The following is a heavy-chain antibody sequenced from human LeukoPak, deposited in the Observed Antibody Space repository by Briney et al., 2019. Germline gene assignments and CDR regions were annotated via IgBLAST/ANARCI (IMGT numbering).Heavy chain of an antibody. Sequence: ASVKVSCKASGYTFTRYGLSWVRQAPGQGLEWMGWISAYNGNTKYAQKIQGRVTMTTDTAASTAYMDLRSLTSDDTAVYYCARGGGYNDYWGQGTLVTVSS. CDR2: ISAYNGNT. CDR3: ARGGGYNDY. CDR1: GYTFTRYG. D-gene: IGHD5-24*01. V-gene: IGHV1-18*01. J-gene: IGHJ4*02.